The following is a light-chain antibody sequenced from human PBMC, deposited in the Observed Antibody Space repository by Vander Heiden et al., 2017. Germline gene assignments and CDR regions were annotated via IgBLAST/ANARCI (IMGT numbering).Light chain of an antibody. Sequence: DTQITQSPSSLAASVGDRVTITCQASQSMSSYLNWYQQKPGKAPKLLIYAASSLQSGVPSRFSGSGSGTDFTLTISRLQPEDFATYYCQHGDSTPRTFGQGTKLEIK. CDR1: QSMSSY. CDR2: AAS. CDR3: QHGDSTPRT. V-gene: IGKV1-39*01. J-gene: IGKJ2*02.